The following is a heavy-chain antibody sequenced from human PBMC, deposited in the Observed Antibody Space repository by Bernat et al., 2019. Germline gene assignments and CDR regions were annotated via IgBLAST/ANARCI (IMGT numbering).Heavy chain of an antibody. J-gene: IGHJ2*01. CDR1: GFTFSSYE. Sequence: EVQLVESGGGLVQPGGSLRLSCAASGFTFSSYEMNWVRQAPGKGLEWVSYISTSSTYIYYADSVKGRFTISRDNAKNSLYLQMNSLRAEDTAVYYCARDLTALRTWYLDLWGRGTMVTVSS. V-gene: IGHV3-48*03. D-gene: IGHD2-21*02. CDR3: ARDLTALRTWYLDL. CDR2: ISTSSTYI.